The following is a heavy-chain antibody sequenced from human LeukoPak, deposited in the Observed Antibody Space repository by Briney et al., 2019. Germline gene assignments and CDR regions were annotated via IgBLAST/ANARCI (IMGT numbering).Heavy chain of an antibody. Sequence: KASETLSLTCTVSGGSISSYYWSWIRQPPGKGLEWIGYIYYSGSTNYNPSLKSRVTISVDTSKNQFSLKLSSVTAADTAVYYCARVRYDILTGYSIEIMDVWGKGTTVTVSS. V-gene: IGHV4-59*01. CDR3: ARVRYDILTGYSIEIMDV. CDR1: GGSISSYY. CDR2: IYYSGST. J-gene: IGHJ6*03. D-gene: IGHD3-9*01.